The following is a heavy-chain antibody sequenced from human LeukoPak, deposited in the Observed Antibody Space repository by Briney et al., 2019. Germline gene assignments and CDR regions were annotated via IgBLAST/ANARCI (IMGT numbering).Heavy chain of an antibody. V-gene: IGHV4-38-2*02. CDR3: ARFKTSGTYYRDV. D-gene: IGHD1-26*01. Sequence: PSETLSLTCTISDYSISSAYYRGWIRPPPGKGLEWIGNIYHSGSTYNNPSLKSRVTISVDKSKNPFSLKLSSVTAADTAMYYCARFKTSGTYYRDVWGKGPTVTVSS. CDR2: IYHSGST. J-gene: IGHJ6*03. CDR1: DYSISSAYY.